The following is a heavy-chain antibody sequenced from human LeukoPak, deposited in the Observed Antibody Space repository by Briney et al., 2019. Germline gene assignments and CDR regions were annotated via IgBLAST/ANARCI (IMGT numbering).Heavy chain of an antibody. CDR2: IYYTGAT. D-gene: IGHD3-10*01. Sequence: TSETLSLTCTVSGGSISNYYWTWIRQPPGKGLEWIGYIYYTGATSYNPSLKSRVTISVDTSRNQFSLKLSSVTAADTAVYYCARTHRMWFGELSNFDYWGQGTLVTVSS. J-gene: IGHJ4*02. V-gene: IGHV4-59*08. CDR1: GGSISNYY. CDR3: ARTHRMWFGELSNFDY.